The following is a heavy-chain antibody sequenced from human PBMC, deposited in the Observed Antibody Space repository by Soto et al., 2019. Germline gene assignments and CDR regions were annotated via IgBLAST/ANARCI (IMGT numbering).Heavy chain of an antibody. CDR1: GGPISSGGYY. Sequence: PSETLSLTCTVSGGPISSGGYYWSWIRQHPGKGLEWIGYIYYSGSTYYNPSLKSRVTISVDTSKNQFSLKLSSVTAADTAVYYCARATVVTATTFDYWGRGTLVTVSS. CDR3: ARATVVTATTFDY. V-gene: IGHV4-31*02. CDR2: IYYSGST. D-gene: IGHD2-21*02. J-gene: IGHJ4*02.